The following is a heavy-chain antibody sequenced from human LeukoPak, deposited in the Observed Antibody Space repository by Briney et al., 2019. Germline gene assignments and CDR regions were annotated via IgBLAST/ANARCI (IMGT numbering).Heavy chain of an antibody. CDR1: GGPISRYY. CDR2: IYYSGST. D-gene: IGHD5-12*01. J-gene: IGHJ4*02. Sequence: SETLSLTCTVSGGPISRYYWTWIRQPPGKGLEWIGYIYYSGSTNYNPSLKSRVTISVDTSKNQFSLKLSSVTAADTAVYHCARLSYSGYDFDYWGQGTLVTVSS. CDR3: ARLSYSGYDFDY. V-gene: IGHV4-59*01.